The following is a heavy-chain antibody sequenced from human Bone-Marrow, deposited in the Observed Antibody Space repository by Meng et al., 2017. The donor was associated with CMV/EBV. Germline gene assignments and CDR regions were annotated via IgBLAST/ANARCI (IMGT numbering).Heavy chain of an antibody. CDR2: NNHSGST. J-gene: IGHJ4*02. D-gene: IGHD1-26*01. Sequence: GSLRLSCAVYGGSFSGYYWSWIRQPPGKGLEWIGENNHSGSTNYNPSLKSRVTISVDTSKNPFSQKLSSVTAADTAVYYCARGRGWEHDFCGQGTLVTVSS. CDR1: GGSFSGYY. V-gene: IGHV4-34*01. CDR3: ARGRGWEHDF.